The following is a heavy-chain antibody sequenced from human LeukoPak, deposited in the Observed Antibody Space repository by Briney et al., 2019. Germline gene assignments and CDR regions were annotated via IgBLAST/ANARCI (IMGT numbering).Heavy chain of an antibody. J-gene: IGHJ6*02. D-gene: IGHD4-11*01. Sequence: PGGSLRLSCAASGFTFSNYAMSWVRQAPGKGLEWVSVISGSGGSTYYADSVKGRFTISRDNSKNTLYLQMNSLRAEDTAVYYCARGGRDYPPPVDVWGQGTTVTVSS. CDR3: ARGGRDYPPPVDV. CDR1: GFTFSNYA. V-gene: IGHV3-23*01. CDR2: ISGSGGST.